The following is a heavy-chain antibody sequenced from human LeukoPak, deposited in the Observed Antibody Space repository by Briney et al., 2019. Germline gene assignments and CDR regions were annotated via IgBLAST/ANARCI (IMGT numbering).Heavy chain of an antibody. D-gene: IGHD3-10*01. J-gene: IGHJ4*02. CDR2: MWYDGSNK. CDR3: ARDSFGLQDS. Sequence: PGRSLRLSCAASGFTFSSFGMHWVRQAPGKGLEWVAVMWYDGSNKYYADSVKGRFTISRDNSKNTLYLQMNSLRAEDTAVYYCARDSFGLQDSWGQGNLVTVSS. V-gene: IGHV3-33*01. CDR1: GFTFSSFG.